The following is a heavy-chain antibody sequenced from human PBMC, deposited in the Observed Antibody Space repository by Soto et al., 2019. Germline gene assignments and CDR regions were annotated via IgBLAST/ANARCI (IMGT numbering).Heavy chain of an antibody. Sequence: SVKVSCKASGGTFSSYTISWVRQAPGQGLEWMGRIIPILGIANYAQKFQGRVTITADKSTSTAYMELSSLRSEDTAVYYCARGAFHYYGSWSYYKFYAFDIWGQGTMVTFS. D-gene: IGHD3-10*01. CDR1: GGTFSSYT. CDR3: ARGAFHYYGSWSYYKFYAFDI. V-gene: IGHV1-69*02. CDR2: IIPILGIA. J-gene: IGHJ3*02.